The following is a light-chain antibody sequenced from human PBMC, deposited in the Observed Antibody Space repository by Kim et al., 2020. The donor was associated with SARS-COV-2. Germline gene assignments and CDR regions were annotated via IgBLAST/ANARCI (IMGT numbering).Light chain of an antibody. CDR2: GKN. CDR3: NSRDNSDNHLV. V-gene: IGLV3-19*01. J-gene: IGLJ3*02. CDR1: SLRSYY. Sequence: LGQTVRITCQGDSLRSYYASWYQQKPGQAPVLVIYGKNNRPSGIPDRFSGSSSGNTASLTITGAQAEDEADYYCNSRDNSDNHLVFGGGTKLTVL.